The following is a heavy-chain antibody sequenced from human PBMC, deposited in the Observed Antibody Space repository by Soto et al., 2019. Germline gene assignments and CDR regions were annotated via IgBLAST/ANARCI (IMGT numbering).Heavy chain of an antibody. D-gene: IGHD3-3*01. V-gene: IGHV4-34*01. J-gene: IGHJ6*02. Sequence: SETLSLTCAVYGGSFSGYYWSWIRQPPGKGLEWIGEINHSGSTNYNPSLKSRVTISVDTSKNQFSLKLGSVTAADTAVYYCARGFWVTIFGVVIPNYYYYGMDVWGQGTTVTVSS. CDR2: INHSGST. CDR3: ARGFWVTIFGVVIPNYYYYGMDV. CDR1: GGSFSGYY.